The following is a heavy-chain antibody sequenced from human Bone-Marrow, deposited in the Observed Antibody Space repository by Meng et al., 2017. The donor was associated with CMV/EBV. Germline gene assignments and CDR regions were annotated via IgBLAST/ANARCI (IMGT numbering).Heavy chain of an antibody. V-gene: IGHV1-69*05. J-gene: IGHJ1*01. CDR2: IIPIFGTA. CDR1: GGTFSSYA. Sequence: SVKVSCKASGGTFSSYAISWVRQAPGQGLEWMGGIIPIFGTANYAQKFQGRVTVTTDESTSTAYMELSSLRSEDTAVYYCARVGGEWLVLSPYFQHWGQGPLVPVSS. D-gene: IGHD6-19*01. CDR3: ARVGGEWLVLSPYFQH.